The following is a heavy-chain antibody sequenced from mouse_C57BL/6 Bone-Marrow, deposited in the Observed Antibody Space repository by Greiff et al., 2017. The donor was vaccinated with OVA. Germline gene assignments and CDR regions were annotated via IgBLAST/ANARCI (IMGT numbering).Heavy chain of an antibody. CDR3: ARKGYDSDWYFDV. CDR2: IYPGDGDT. J-gene: IGHJ1*03. V-gene: IGHV1-82*01. Sequence: QVQLKQSGPELVKPGASVKISCKASGYAFSSSWMNWVKQRPGKGLEWIGRIYPGDGDTNYNQKFKGKATLTVDTSSSTAYMQLSSLTSEDSAVYYCARKGYDSDWYFDVWGTGTTVTVSS. D-gene: IGHD2-4*01. CDR1: GYAFSSSW.